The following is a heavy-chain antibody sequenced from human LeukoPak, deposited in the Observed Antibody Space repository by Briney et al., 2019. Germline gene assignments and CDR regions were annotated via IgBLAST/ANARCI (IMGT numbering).Heavy chain of an antibody. D-gene: IGHD2-15*01. V-gene: IGHV7-4-1*02. Sequence: ASVKVSCKASGYTFTSYYMHWVRQAPGQGLEWMGWINTNTGNPTYAQGFTGRFVFSLDTSVSTAYLQISSLKAEDTAVYYCARAVVVAAIVGWFDPWGQGTLVTVSS. CDR1: GYTFTSYY. J-gene: IGHJ5*02. CDR2: INTNTGNP. CDR3: ARAVVVAAIVGWFDP.